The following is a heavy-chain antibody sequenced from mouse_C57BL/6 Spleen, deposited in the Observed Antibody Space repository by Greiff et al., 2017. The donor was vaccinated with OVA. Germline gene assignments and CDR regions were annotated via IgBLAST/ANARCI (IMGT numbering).Heavy chain of an antibody. CDR2: INPNNGGT. J-gene: IGHJ4*01. D-gene: IGHD4-1*02. CDR3: ARYHNWGVYAMDY. V-gene: IGHV1-18*01. CDR1: GYTFTDYN. Sequence: DVQLQESGPELVKPGASVKIPCKASGYTFTDYNMDWVKQSHGKSLEWIGDINPNNGGTIYNQKFKGKATLTVDKSSSTAYMELRSLTSEDTAVYYCARYHNWGVYAMDYWGQGTSVTVSS.